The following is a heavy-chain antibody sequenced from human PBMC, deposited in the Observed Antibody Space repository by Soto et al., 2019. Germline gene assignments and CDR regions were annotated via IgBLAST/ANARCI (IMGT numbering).Heavy chain of an antibody. CDR3: ARTGGGMAARPLEY. CDR2: ISAYNGNK. D-gene: IGHD6-6*01. J-gene: IGHJ4*02. Sequence: QVQLVQSGGEVKKPGASVEVSCRTSGYMFTTYGMSWVRQAPGQGLEGMAWISAYNGNKKYAQKSQGRVTMTTDTSTSTVSMELRNLTSDDTGTYFCARTGGGMAARPLEYWGQGTLVTVSS. V-gene: IGHV1-18*04. CDR1: GYMFTTYG.